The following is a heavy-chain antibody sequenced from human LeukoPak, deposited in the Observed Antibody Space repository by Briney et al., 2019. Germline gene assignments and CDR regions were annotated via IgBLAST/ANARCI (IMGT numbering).Heavy chain of an antibody. CDR2: IRYDGSNK. CDR3: VRGGDSGDY. V-gene: IGHV3-30*02. CDR1: GFTFSSYG. J-gene: IGHJ4*02. Sequence: GGSLRLSCAASGFTFSSYGMHWVRQAPGKGLEWVAFIRYDGSNKYYADSVKGRFTISRDNAKNSLYLQMNSLRVEDTAVYYCVRGGDSGDYWGQGTLVTVSS. D-gene: IGHD2-21*01.